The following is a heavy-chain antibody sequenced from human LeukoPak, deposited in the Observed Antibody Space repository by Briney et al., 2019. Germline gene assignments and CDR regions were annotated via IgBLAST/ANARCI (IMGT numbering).Heavy chain of an antibody. CDR2: IIPIFGTA. V-gene: IGHV1-69*13. J-gene: IGHJ6*02. CDR1: GGTFSSYA. CDR3: ASKRGFGVVIAHYYYYGMDV. D-gene: IGHD3-3*01. Sequence: SVKVSCKASGGTFSSYAISWVRQAPGQGLEWMGGIIPIFGTANYAQKFQGRVTITADESTSTAYMELSSLRSEDTAVYYCASKRGFGVVIAHYYYYGMDVWGQGTTVTVSS.